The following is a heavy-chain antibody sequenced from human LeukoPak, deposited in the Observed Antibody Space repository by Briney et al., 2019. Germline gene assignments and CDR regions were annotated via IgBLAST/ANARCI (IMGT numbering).Heavy chain of an antibody. CDR3: AHDSPGLCGFDY. Sequence: ESGPTLVEPTQTLTLTCTFSGFSLSTSGVGVAWIRQPPGKALEWLAIIYGNDDERYSPSLKSRLTVTKGTSKNQVVLTLTNLDPVDTATYYCAHDSPGLCGFDYWGQGTLVTVSS. CDR2: IYGNDDE. V-gene: IGHV2-5*01. CDR1: GFSLSTSGVG. D-gene: IGHD6-19*01. J-gene: IGHJ4*02.